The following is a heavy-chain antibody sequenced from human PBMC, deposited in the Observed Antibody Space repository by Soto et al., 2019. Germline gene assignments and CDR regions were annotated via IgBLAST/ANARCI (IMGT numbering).Heavy chain of an antibody. CDR2: IYHSGST. J-gene: IGHJ5*02. CDR3: ARETFLYSSSWLGFDP. CDR1: GGSISSGAYS. V-gene: IGHV4-30-2*01. D-gene: IGHD6-13*01. Sequence: SETLSLTCTVAGGSISSGAYSWSWIRQPPGKGLEWIGYIYHSGSTYYNPSLKSRVTISVDRSKNQFSLKLSSVTAADTAVYYCARETFLYSSSWLGFDPWGQGTLVTVSS.